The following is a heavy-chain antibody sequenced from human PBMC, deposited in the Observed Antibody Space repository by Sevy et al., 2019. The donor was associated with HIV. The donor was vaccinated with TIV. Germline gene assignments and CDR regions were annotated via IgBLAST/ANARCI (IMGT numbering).Heavy chain of an antibody. CDR3: AKGFCSGGSCPTDYYYYGMDV. V-gene: IGHV3-23*01. CDR1: GFTFSTYA. J-gene: IGHJ6*02. CDR2: ISGSGRYT. Sequence: GGSLRLSCAASGFTFSTYAMNWVRQAPGKGLEWVSSISGSGRYTYYADSVEGRFTISRDSSKNTLYLQMNSLRADDTAVYYCAKGFCSGGSCPTDYYYYGMDVWGQWTTVTVSS. D-gene: IGHD2-15*01.